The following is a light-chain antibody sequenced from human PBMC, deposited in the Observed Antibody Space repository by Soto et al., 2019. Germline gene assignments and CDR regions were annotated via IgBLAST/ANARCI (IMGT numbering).Light chain of an antibody. V-gene: IGKV1-39*01. CDR1: QSISSY. CDR2: AAS. CDR3: QQTYTSPDT. J-gene: IGKJ2*01. Sequence: DIQMTQSPSSLSASLGDRVTISCRASQSISSYLHWYQKKPGEAPKLLIYAASTLETGVPSRFSGSGPGSEFTLIITALQTEDVRRYYYQQTYTSPDTFGQGTDLEI.